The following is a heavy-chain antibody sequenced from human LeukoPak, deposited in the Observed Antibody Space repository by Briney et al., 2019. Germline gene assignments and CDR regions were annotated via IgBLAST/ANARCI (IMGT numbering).Heavy chain of an antibody. CDR1: GFTFSSYG. Sequence: GESLRLSCAASGFTFSSYGMHWVRHAPGKGLEWVALIWYDGNNKYYADPVKGRFTISRDNSKNTLYLQLNSLRAEDTAVYYCARQHCSGGDCYFFDWGQGTLVTVSS. J-gene: IGHJ4*02. CDR2: IWYDGNNK. V-gene: IGHV3-33*01. CDR3: ARQHCSGGDCYFFD. D-gene: IGHD2-15*01.